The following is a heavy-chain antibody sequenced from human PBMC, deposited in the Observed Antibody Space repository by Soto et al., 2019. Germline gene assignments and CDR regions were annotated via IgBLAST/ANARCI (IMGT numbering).Heavy chain of an antibody. CDR2: IIPIVETP. D-gene: IGHD3-22*01. V-gene: IGHV1-69*01. Sequence: QVQLVQSGAEVKKPGSSMKVSCKASGGTFNSYDINWVRQAPGQGLEWMGGIIPIVETPKYAQKFQGRVTITADESTNTVYMELSSLRSEDTAMYHCARLSWPNYYDTSGFFKDNWFDPWGQGTLVTVSS. CDR1: GGTFNSYD. J-gene: IGHJ5*02. CDR3: ARLSWPNYYDTSGFFKDNWFDP.